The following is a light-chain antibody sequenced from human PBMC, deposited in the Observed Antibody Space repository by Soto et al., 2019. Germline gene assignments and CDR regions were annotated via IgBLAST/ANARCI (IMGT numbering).Light chain of an antibody. CDR3: QQRSNWPRGFN. Sequence: EIVLPQSPATLSLSPGERATLSCRASQSVSSYLAWYQQKPGQAPRLLIYDAFNSATGIPARFSGSGSGTDFTLTISSLEPEDFAVYYCQQRSNWPRGFNFGPGTKVYIK. CDR2: DAF. CDR1: QSVSSY. V-gene: IGKV3-11*01. J-gene: IGKJ3*01.